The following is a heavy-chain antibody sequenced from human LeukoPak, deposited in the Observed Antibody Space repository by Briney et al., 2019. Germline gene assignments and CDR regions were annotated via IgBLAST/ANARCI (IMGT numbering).Heavy chain of an antibody. CDR3: ARLDTAMVVFDY. CDR1: GYSFTSYW. CDR2: IDPSDSYT. J-gene: IGHJ4*02. Sequence: GESLKISCKGSGYSFTSYWISWVRPMPGKGLEWMGRIDPSDSYTNYSPSFQGHVTISADKSISTAYVQWTSLKASDTAMYYCARLDTAMVVFDYWGQGTLVSVSS. V-gene: IGHV5-10-1*01. D-gene: IGHD5-18*01.